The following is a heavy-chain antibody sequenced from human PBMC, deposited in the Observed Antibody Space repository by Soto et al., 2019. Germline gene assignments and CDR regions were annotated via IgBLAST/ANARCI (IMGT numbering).Heavy chain of an antibody. CDR3: ARQGEHSSSYLFDS. CDR1: GDSIDTSSYC. D-gene: IGHD6-6*01. CDR2: VCYRGTT. V-gene: IGHV4-39*01. Sequence: PSETLSLTCTVSGDSIDTSSYCWGWIRQPPGKGLEWIGSVCYRGTTYYNPSLKSRLTISVDTSKRQFSLKLSSVTAADTAVFYCARQGEHSSSYLFDSWGQGTLVTVSS. J-gene: IGHJ4*02.